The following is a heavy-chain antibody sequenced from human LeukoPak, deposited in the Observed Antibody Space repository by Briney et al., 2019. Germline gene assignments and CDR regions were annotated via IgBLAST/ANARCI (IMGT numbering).Heavy chain of an antibody. J-gene: IGHJ3*02. CDR2: IIPIFGTA. D-gene: IGHD1-26*01. V-gene: IGHV1-69*13. CDR1: GGTFSSYA. Sequence: SVKVSCKASGGTFSSYAISWVRQAPGQGLEWMGGIIPIFGTANYAQKFQGRVTITADESTSTAYMELSSLRSEDTAVYYCARAYYDHFDAFDIWGQGTMVTVSS. CDR3: ARAYYDHFDAFDI.